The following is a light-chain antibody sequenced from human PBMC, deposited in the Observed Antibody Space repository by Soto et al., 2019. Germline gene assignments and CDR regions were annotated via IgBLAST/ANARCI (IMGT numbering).Light chain of an antibody. J-gene: IGKJ3*01. V-gene: IGKV1-33*01. CDR3: QHCDYLPI. CDR2: DAS. CDR1: HDITSY. Sequence: DIQMTQSPSSLSASVGDRLTITCQASHDITSYLNCYQHKPGKAPKLLIYDASILEAGVPPRFSGSGSGTDFTLTISGLQPEDVASYYCQHCDYLPIFGPGTTVDFK.